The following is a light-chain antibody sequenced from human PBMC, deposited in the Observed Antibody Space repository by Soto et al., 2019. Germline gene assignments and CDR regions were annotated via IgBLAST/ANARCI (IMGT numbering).Light chain of an antibody. J-gene: IGKJ1*01. Sequence: DIQLTQSPSFLSASVGDRVTITCRASQGISSYLGWYQQKPGKAPKLLIYKASTLKSGVPSRFSGSGSGTEFTLTISSLQPDDFATYYCQHYNSYSEAFGQGTKVDIK. V-gene: IGKV1-5*03. CDR3: QHYNSYSEA. CDR2: KAS. CDR1: QGISSY.